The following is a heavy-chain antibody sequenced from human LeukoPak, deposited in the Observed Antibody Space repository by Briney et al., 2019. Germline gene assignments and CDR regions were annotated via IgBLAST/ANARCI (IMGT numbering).Heavy chain of an antibody. V-gene: IGHV3-7*01. CDR3: AKLLGTATTYDS. J-gene: IGHJ4*02. Sequence: GGSLTLSCEASGFTFSGHWMSWVRQAPGKGLEWVASINPDGSQKLYVDSVKGRFTISRDNTKSSLYLQMNSLGAEDTAMYYCAKLLGTATTYDSWGQGTRVTVSS. CDR1: GFTFSGHW. D-gene: IGHD5-24*01. CDR2: INPDGSQK.